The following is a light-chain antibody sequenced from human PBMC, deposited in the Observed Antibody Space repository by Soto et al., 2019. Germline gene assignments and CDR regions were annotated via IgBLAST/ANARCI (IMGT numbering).Light chain of an antibody. Sequence: EIVLTQSPATLYLSPGERATLSCRASQSVSSYLAWYQQKPGQAPRLLIHDASNRATGIPARFSGSGSGTDFTLTISSLEPEDFAVYYCQQRSNWPTFGQGTKVEIK. J-gene: IGKJ1*01. CDR1: QSVSSY. CDR2: DAS. V-gene: IGKV3-11*01. CDR3: QQRSNWPT.